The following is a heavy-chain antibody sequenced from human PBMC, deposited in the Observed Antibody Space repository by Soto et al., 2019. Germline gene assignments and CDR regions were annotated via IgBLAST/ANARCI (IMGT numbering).Heavy chain of an antibody. J-gene: IGHJ4*02. CDR1: GFSLSTIGVG. CDR2: IYWNDDK. V-gene: IGHV2-5*01. Sequence: SGPTLVNPTQTLTLTCTFSGFSLSTIGVGVGWIRQPPGKALEWLALIYWNDDKRYSPSLKSRLTITKDTSKNQVVLTMTNMDPVDTATYYCAHRVPWGGGSCYSDWGQGTLVTVSS. D-gene: IGHD2-15*01. CDR3: AHRVPWGGGSCYSD.